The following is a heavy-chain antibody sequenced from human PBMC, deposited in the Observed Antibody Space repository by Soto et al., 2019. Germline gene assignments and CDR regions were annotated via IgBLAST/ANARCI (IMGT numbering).Heavy chain of an antibody. CDR2: ISRSSTGI. CDR1: GFTFSLYS. V-gene: IGHV3-48*02. J-gene: IGHJ6*02. Sequence: EVQLVESGGGLVQPGGSLRLSCAASGFTFSLYSMSWVRQAPGKGLEWVSYISRSSTGIHYADSVKGRFTISRXDATXSMXLQMNSLRDGDTAVYYCARAVTWGLDVWGQGTTVSISS. D-gene: IGHD3-10*01. CDR3: ARAVTWGLDV.